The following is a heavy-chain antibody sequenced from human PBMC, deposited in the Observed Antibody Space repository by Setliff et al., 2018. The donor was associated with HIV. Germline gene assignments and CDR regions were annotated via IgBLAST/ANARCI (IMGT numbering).Heavy chain of an antibody. CDR2: LSSKGQA. V-gene: IGHV4-39*07. Sequence: SETLSLTCTVSGGSISRSTHHWAWIRQPPGKGLEWIGALSSKGQAYYNPSLKSRVTISIDTSENQFSLRLTSVTAADTAVYYCARDDSIVLVPAIMRGDGFDFWGQGTMVTVSS. J-gene: IGHJ3*01. CDR1: GGSISRSTHH. D-gene: IGHD2-2*01. CDR3: ARDDSIVLVPAIMRGDGFDF.